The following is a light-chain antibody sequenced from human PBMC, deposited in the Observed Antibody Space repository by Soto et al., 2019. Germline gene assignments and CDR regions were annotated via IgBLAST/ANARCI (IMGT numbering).Light chain of an antibody. Sequence: QSALTQPPSASGSPGQSVTISCTGTINDVGGYNFVSWYQQHPGKAPKLIIYEVTQRPSGVPDRFSGSKSGNTASLAVSGLQGEDEADYYCSSYAGTDIILFGGGTQLTVL. CDR3: SSYAGTDIIL. CDR2: EVT. CDR1: INDVGGYNF. J-gene: IGLJ2*01. V-gene: IGLV2-8*01.